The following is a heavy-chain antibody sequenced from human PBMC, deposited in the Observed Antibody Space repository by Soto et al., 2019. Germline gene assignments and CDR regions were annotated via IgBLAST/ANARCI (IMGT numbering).Heavy chain of an antibody. D-gene: IGHD2-21*01. J-gene: IGHJ3*02. CDR2: ISSSSSTI. CDR3: ARDLGNCATESAFDI. V-gene: IGHV3-48*01. CDR1: GFTFSSYS. Sequence: PGGSLRLSCAASGFTFSSYSMNWVRQAPGKGLEWVSYISSSSSTIYYADSVKGRFTISRDNAKNSLYLQMNSLRAEDTAVYYCARDLGNCATESAFDIWGQGTMVT.